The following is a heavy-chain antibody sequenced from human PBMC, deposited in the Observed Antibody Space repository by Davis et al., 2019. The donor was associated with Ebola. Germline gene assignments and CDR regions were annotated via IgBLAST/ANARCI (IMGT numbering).Heavy chain of an antibody. CDR1: GGSVSSDNFY. CDR2: VHYSGSG. CDR3: ARPSGYGGYWYFDL. V-gene: IGHV4-61*01. D-gene: IGHD1-26*01. Sequence: GSLRLSCTVSGGSVSSDNFYWSWIRHLPGKGLEWIGYVHYSGSGNYSPSLKSRVTMSVDTSKNQFSLKLTSVTAADTAVYYCARPSGYGGYWYFDLWGRGTLVTVSS. J-gene: IGHJ2*01.